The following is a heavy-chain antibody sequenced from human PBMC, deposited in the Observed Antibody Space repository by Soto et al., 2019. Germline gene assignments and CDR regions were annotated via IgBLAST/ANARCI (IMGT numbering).Heavy chain of an antibody. CDR1: GGSFSGYY. V-gene: IGHV4-34*01. J-gene: IGHJ3*02. Sequence: SETLSLTCAVYGGSFSGYYWSWIRQPPGKGLEWIGEINHSGSTNYNPSLKSRVTISVDTSKNQFSLKLSSVTAADTAVYYCARGRSVRWFGDLRARCAFDIWGQGTMVTVSS. D-gene: IGHD3-10*01. CDR2: INHSGST. CDR3: ARGRSVRWFGDLRARCAFDI.